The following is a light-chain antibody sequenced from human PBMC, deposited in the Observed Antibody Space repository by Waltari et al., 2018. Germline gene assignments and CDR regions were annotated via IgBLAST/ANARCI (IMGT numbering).Light chain of an antibody. V-gene: IGLV2-14*03. Sequence: SALTQPASVSGSPGQSITISCTGTSSDVGTYNSVSWYQDHPGQSPKVIIYDVSDRPSGVSARFSASKSGNTASLTISGLQAEDEADYYCSSQSSNNVVLFGGGTKVTVL. CDR1: SSDVGTYNS. CDR2: DVS. J-gene: IGLJ3*02. CDR3: SSQSSNNVVL.